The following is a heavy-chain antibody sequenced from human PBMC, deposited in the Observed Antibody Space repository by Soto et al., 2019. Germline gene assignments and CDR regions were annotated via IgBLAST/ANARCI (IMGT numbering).Heavy chain of an antibody. D-gene: IGHD3-22*01. CDR3: ARDYINRRIVVVRDY. CDR1: GGSISGDF. J-gene: IGHJ4*02. CDR2: VYYGGIT. V-gene: IGHV4-59*01. Sequence: PSETLSLTCTVSGGSISGDFWGWIRRPPGKGLELVGYVYYGGITKYNPSLTGRVTISVDTSKSQLSLKLISVTAADTAVYYCARDYINRRIVVVRDYWGQGTLVTVSS.